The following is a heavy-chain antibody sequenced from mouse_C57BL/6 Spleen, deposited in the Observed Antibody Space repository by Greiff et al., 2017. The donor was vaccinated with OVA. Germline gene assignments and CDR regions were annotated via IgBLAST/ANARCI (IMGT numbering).Heavy chain of an antibody. CDR1: GYTFTSYW. Sequence: QVQLKQPGAELVRPGSSVKLSCKASGYTFTSYWMHWVKQRPIQGLEWIGNIDPSDSETHYNQKFKDKATLTVDKSSSTAYMQLSSLTSEDSAVYYCARGGSSYGYFDVWGTGTTVTVSS. CDR2: IDPSDSET. CDR3: ARGGSSYGYFDV. D-gene: IGHD1-1*01. J-gene: IGHJ1*03. V-gene: IGHV1-52*01.